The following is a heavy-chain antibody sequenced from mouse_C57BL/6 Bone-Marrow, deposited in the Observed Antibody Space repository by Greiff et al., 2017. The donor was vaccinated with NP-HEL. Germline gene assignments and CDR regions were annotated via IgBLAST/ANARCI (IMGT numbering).Heavy chain of an antibody. V-gene: IGHV1-53*01. J-gene: IGHJ4*01. Sequence: QVQLQQPGTELVQPGASVKLSCTASGYTFTSYWMHWVKQRPGQGLAWLGNINPSNGGTNYPEKFKSQATLTVDKSSSTAYMQLSSLTSEDSAVYYFARQGSSGPHAMDYWGQGTSVTVSS. CDR3: ARQGSSGPHAMDY. CDR2: INPSNGGT. CDR1: GYTFTSYW. D-gene: IGHD3-2*02.